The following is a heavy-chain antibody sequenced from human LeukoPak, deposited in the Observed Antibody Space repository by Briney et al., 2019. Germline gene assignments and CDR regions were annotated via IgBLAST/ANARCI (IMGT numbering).Heavy chain of an antibody. Sequence: GGSLRLSCAASGFTFSSYAMSWVRQAPGKGLEWIAYISSRGSDTYYADSVKGRFTISRDNAKNSVYLQINSLRAEDKAVYYCARDFWSGMNWFDPWGQGTLVTVSS. CDR1: GFTFSSYA. J-gene: IGHJ5*02. CDR2: ISSRGSDT. CDR3: ARDFWSGMNWFDP. V-gene: IGHV3-21*05. D-gene: IGHD3-3*01.